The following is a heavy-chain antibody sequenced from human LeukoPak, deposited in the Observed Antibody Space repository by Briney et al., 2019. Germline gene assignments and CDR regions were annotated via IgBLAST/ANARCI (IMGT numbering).Heavy chain of an antibody. CDR2: IYYSGST. V-gene: IGHV4-61*01. CDR1: GGSVSSGSYY. J-gene: IGHJ5*02. Sequence: LETLSLTCTVSGGSVSSGSYYWSWIRQPPGKGLEWIGYIYYSGSTNYNPSLKSRVTISVDTSKNQFSLKLSSVTAADTAVYYCARRYSSSWYVHNWFDPWGQGTLVTVSS. D-gene: IGHD6-13*01. CDR3: ARRYSSSWYVHNWFDP.